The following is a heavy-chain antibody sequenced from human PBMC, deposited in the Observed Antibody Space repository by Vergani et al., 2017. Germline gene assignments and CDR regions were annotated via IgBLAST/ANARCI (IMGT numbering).Heavy chain of an antibody. J-gene: IGHJ6*02. CDR1: GSMFNDYI. V-gene: IGHV1-69*04. D-gene: IGHD3/OR15-3a*01. Sequence: QVQLVQSGAEVRQPGSSVKVTCQASGSMFNDYIISWVRQAPGQGLEGMGRIVVSFDVPHYAQRFEGRVTMTVEKSTKTAYMKLSSLKFEDTAVYFCAKEMYCYRHDFNGMDVWGQGTMVTVSS. CDR3: AKEMYCYRHDFNGMDV. CDR2: IVVSFDVP.